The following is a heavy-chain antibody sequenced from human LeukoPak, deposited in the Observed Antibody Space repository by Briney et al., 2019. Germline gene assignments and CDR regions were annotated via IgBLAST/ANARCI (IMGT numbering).Heavy chain of an antibody. CDR3: ARDPGGVYTNSHNCDY. D-gene: IGHD3-16*01. J-gene: IGHJ4*02. Sequence: GGSLRLSCAASGFTFSSYGMHWVRQAPGKGLEWVAFIRYDGSNKYYADSVKGRFTISRDNSKNTLYLQMNSLRAEDTAVYYCARDPGGVYTNSHNCDYWGQGTLVTVSS. CDR2: IRYDGSNK. V-gene: IGHV3-30*02. CDR1: GFTFSSYG.